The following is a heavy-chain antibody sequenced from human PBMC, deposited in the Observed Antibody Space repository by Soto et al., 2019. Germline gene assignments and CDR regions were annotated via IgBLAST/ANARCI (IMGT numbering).Heavy chain of an antibody. J-gene: IGHJ4*02. CDR1: TYD. D-gene: IGHD2-21*01. Sequence: QGQLVQSGAEVKKPGASVKVSCKTSTYDINWVRQAPGQGLEWMGYIIFDSDDTGNAQKFQGRVTLAGDTSISTAYMELSGLTSEDTAIYYCAAYQQGAGCTKWGQGTLVTVSS. CDR3: AAYQQGAGCTK. V-gene: IGHV1-8*01. CDR2: IIFDSDDT.